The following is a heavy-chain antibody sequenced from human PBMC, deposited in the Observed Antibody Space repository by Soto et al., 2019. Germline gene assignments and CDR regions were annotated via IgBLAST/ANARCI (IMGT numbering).Heavy chain of an antibody. D-gene: IGHD2-2*01. Sequence: EVQLVESGGGLVQPGRSLRLSCAASGFSFDEYAIHWVRQAPGKGLEWVSGISWNSGTMGYGDSVKGRFTISRDNAKNSLSLQMNSLRAEDTALYYCAKGFCSTTRCLTYSYMDLWGKRPTVNVSS. CDR1: GFSFDEYA. J-gene: IGHJ6*03. CDR2: ISWNSGTM. CDR3: AKGFCSTTRCLTYSYMDL. V-gene: IGHV3-9*01.